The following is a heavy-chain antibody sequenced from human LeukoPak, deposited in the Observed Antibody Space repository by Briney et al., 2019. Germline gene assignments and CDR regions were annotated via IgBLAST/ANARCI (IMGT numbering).Heavy chain of an antibody. V-gene: IGHV3-23*01. J-gene: IGHJ4*02. D-gene: IGHD2-15*01. Sequence: GGSLRLSCEASGFSFRTYTMSWVRLAPGKGLGWVSSISGSGDNAFYADSVKGRFALSRDNSKNTLLLQMNSLRADDAAIYFCAKSDCSGPTCYSGLDSWGQGTLVTVSS. CDR3: AKSDCSGPTCYSGLDS. CDR2: ISGSGDNA. CDR1: GFSFRTYT.